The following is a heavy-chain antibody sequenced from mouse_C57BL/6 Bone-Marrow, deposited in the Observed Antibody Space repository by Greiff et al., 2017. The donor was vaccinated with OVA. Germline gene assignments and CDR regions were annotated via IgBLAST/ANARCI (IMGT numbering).Heavy chain of an antibody. J-gene: IGHJ4*01. V-gene: IGHV1-50*01. CDR1: GYTFTSYW. CDR2: IDPSDSYT. D-gene: IGHD1-1*01. CDR3: ARPHYYGSSYYAMDY. Sequence: VQLQQSGAELVKPGASVKLSCKASGYTFTSYWMQWVKQRPGQGLEWIGEIDPSDSYTNYNQKFKGKATLTVDTSSSTAYMQLSSLTSEDSAVYYCARPHYYGSSYYAMDYWGQGTSVTVSS.